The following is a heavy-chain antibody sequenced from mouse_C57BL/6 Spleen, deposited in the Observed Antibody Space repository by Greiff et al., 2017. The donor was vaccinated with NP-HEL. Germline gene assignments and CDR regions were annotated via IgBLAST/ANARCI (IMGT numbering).Heavy chain of an antibody. CDR3: ARGDYGNYLYYFDY. Sequence: EVKVVESGGGLVKPGGSLKLSCAASGFTFSDYGMHWVRQAPEKGLEWVAYISSGSSTIYYADTVKGRFTISRDNAKNTLFLQMTSLRSEDTAMYYCARGDYGNYLYYFDYWGQGTTLTVSS. CDR1: GFTFSDYG. J-gene: IGHJ2*01. V-gene: IGHV5-17*01. CDR2: ISSGSSTI. D-gene: IGHD2-1*01.